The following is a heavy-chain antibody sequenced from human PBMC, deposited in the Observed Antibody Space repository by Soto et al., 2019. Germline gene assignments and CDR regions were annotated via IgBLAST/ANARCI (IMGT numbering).Heavy chain of an antibody. D-gene: IGHD6-13*01. V-gene: IGHV4-34*01. Sequence: QVQLQQWGAGLLKPSETLSLTCAVYGGSFSGYYWNWIRQPPGKGLEWIGEINHRGSTNHNPSLKSRVTISVDTSKNQFSLKLPSVTAADTAVYFCARKDGTSWYFGYWGQGTLVTVSS. CDR3: ARKDGTSWYFGY. CDR1: GGSFSGYY. CDR2: INHRGST. J-gene: IGHJ4*02.